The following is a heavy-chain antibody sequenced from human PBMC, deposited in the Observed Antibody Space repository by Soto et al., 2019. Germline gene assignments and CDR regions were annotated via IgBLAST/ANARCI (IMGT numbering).Heavy chain of an antibody. CDR3: AREVPYYNDNRDYGMDV. CDR1: GFTFSTYA. V-gene: IGHV3-23*01. Sequence: GGSLSLSCAASGFTFSTYAMNWVRQAPGQGLEWVSISGINTFYADSVKDRFAISRDNSKNTMYLQMNSLRAEDTAVYYCAREVPYYNDNRDYGMDVWGQGTTVTVSS. J-gene: IGHJ6*02. D-gene: IGHD3-22*01. CDR2: ISGINT.